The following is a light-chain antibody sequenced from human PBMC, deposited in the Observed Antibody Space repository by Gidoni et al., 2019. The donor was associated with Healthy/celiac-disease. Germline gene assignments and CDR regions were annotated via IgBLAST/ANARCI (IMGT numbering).Light chain of an antibody. CDR2: GAS. CDR3: QQYNNWWT. CDR1: QSVSSN. Sequence: EIVMTQSPATLSVSPGERATLSCRASQSVSSNLAWYQQKPGQAPRPLIYGASTRATGIPARFSGSGSGTEFTLTISSLQSEDFPVYYCQQYNNWWTFGQGTKVEIK. J-gene: IGKJ1*01. V-gene: IGKV3-15*01.